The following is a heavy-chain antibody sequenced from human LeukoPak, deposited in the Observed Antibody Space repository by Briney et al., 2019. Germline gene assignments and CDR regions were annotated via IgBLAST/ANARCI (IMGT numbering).Heavy chain of an antibody. D-gene: IGHD2-15*01. J-gene: IGHJ5*02. CDR3: ARGYCSGGSCYVHWFDP. Sequence: ASVKVSCKASGYTFTKYAMHWVRQAPGQRLEWMGWINAGNGNTKYSQKFQGRVTVTRDTSASTAYMELSSLRSEDTAVYYCARGYCSGGSCYVHWFDPWGQGTLVTVSS. V-gene: IGHV1-3*01. CDR1: GYTFTKYA. CDR2: INAGNGNT.